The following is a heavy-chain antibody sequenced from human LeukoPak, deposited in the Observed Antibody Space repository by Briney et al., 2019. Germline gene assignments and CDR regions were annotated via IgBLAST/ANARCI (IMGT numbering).Heavy chain of an antibody. CDR1: GGTFSSYA. J-gene: IGHJ6*03. CDR3: ARAMLVTAIRSFYYYMDV. Sequence: SVKVSCKSSGGTFSSYAISWVRQAPGQGLEWMGGIFPIFGTANYAQKFQGRVTITTDESTSTAYMELSSLRSEDTAVYYCARAMLVTAIRSFYYYMDVWGKGTTVTVSS. D-gene: IGHD2-21*02. V-gene: IGHV1-69*05. CDR2: IFPIFGTA.